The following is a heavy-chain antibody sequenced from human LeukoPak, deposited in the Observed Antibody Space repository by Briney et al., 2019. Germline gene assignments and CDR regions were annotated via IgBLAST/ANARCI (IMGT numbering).Heavy chain of an antibody. V-gene: IGHV4-61*01. CDR2: IYYSGST. CDR3: ARSGGIAVAGSEGVWYYYYYMDV. J-gene: IGHJ6*03. CDR1: GGSISSGSYY. Sequence: PSETLSLTCTVSGGSISSGSYYWSWIRQPPGKGLEWIGYIYYSGSTNYNPSLKSRVTISVDTSKNQFSLKLSSVTAADTAVYYCARSGGIAVAGSEGVWYYYYYMDVWGKGTTVTISS. D-gene: IGHD6-19*01.